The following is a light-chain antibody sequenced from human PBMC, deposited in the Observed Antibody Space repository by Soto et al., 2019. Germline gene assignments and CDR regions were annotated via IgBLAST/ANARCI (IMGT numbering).Light chain of an antibody. Sequence: MTQSPATLSVSLGDRASLCCSASNILSNNLAWPHQKPGQAPRLVIYRASTRATDIPARFSGSGSDTEFTLTISSLQSEDFAVYYCQQCYNWPRTFGRGTKLEI. V-gene: IGKV3-15*01. CDR3: QQCYNWPRT. CDR1: NILSNN. CDR2: RAS. J-gene: IGKJ2*02.